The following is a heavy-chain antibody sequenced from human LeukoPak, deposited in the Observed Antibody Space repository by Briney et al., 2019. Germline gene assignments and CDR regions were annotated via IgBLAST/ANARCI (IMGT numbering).Heavy chain of an antibody. CDR2: INHSGST. V-gene: IGHV4-34*01. J-gene: IGHJ6*02. CDR3: ARSPQHDFCSVYSGIGYYGMDV. Sequence: SETLSLTCAVYGGSFSGYYWSWIRQPPGKGLEWIGEINHSGSTNYNPSLKSRVTISVDTSKNQFSLKLSSVTAADTAVYYCARSPQHDFCSVYSGIGYYGMDVWGQGTTVTVSS. D-gene: IGHD3-3*01. CDR1: GGSFSGYY.